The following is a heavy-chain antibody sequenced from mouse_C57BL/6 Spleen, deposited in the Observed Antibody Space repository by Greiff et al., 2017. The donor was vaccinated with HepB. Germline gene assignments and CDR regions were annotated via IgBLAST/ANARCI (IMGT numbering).Heavy chain of an antibody. CDR2: IHPNSGST. J-gene: IGHJ3*01. CDR3: ARSTAQATAVAWFAY. V-gene: IGHV1-64*01. Sequence: VQLQQPGAELVKPGASVKLSCKASGYTFTSYWMHWVKQRPGQGLEWIGMIHPNSGSTNYNEKFKSKATLTVDKSSSTAYMQLSSLTSEDAVVYYCARSTAQATAVAWFAYWGQGTLVTVSA. D-gene: IGHD3-2*02. CDR1: GYTFTSYW.